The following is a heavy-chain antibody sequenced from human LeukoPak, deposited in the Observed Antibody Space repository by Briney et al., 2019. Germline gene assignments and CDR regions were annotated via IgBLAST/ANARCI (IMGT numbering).Heavy chain of an antibody. J-gene: IGHJ6*02. V-gene: IGHV3-30*18. CDR1: GFTFSGYG. CDR2: ISYDGSNK. D-gene: IGHD2-2*01. Sequence: GGSLRLSCAASGFTFSGYGMHWVRQAPGKGLEWVAVISYDGSNKYYADSVKGRFTISRDNSKNTLYLQMNSLRAEDTAVYYCAKDPGAAALFSYGMDVWGQGTTVTVSS. CDR3: AKDPGAAALFSYGMDV.